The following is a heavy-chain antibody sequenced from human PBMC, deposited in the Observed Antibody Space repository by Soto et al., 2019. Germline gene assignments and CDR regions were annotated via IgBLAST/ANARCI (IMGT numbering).Heavy chain of an antibody. CDR1: GASVFCNSVA. D-gene: IGHD3-10*01. CDR2: TYYRPNWYN. Sequence: SQTLSPTCAIPGASVFCNSVAWNWIRQSPSTTLEWLGRTYYRPNWYNDYAVAVKSRMAVNPDTSKNQFSLQLNSMTPEDTAVYYCARGQHYSFEIWGQGAMVTDSS. CDR3: ARGQHYSFEI. V-gene: IGHV6-1*01. J-gene: IGHJ3*02.